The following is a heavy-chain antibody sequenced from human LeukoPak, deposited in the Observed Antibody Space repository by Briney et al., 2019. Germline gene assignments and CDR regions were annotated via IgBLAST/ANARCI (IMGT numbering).Heavy chain of an antibody. D-gene: IGHD6-19*01. Sequence: ASVKVSCKASGGTFSSYAISWVRQAPGQGLEWMGRIIPILGIASYAQKFQGRVTITADKSTSTAYMELSSLRSEDTAVYYCASSSGWYDAFDIRGQGTMVTVSS. CDR1: GGTFSSYA. V-gene: IGHV1-69*04. CDR2: IIPILGIA. CDR3: ASSSGWYDAFDI. J-gene: IGHJ3*02.